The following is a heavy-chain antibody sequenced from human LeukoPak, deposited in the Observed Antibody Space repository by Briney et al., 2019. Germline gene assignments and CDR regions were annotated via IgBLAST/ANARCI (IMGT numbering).Heavy chain of an antibody. V-gene: IGHV3-48*03. CDR2: ISSSGSTI. CDR3: AREFTYYYDVSGSGAFDI. D-gene: IGHD3-22*01. Sequence: PGGSLRLSCAASGFTFSSYEMNWVRQAPGKGLEWVSYISSSGSTIYYADSVKGRFTISRDNAKNSLYLQMNSLRAEDTAVYYCAREFTYYYDVSGSGAFDIWGQGTMVTVSS. J-gene: IGHJ3*02. CDR1: GFTFSSYE.